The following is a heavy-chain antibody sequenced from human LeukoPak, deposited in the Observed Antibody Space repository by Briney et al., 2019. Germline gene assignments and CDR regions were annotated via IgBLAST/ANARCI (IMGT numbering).Heavy chain of an antibody. Sequence: SETLSLTCSVSGGSISSYYWSWIRQPPGKGLEWIGYIYYSGRTDYNPSLKSRVTISVDTSKNLFSLKLSSVTAADTAVYYCARSALGRDAFDIWGQGTMVTVSS. CDR3: ARSALGRDAFDI. V-gene: IGHV4-59*01. CDR2: IYYSGRT. CDR1: GGSISSYY. J-gene: IGHJ3*02. D-gene: IGHD1-26*01.